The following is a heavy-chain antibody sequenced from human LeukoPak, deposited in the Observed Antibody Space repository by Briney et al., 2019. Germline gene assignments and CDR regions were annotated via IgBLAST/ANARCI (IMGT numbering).Heavy chain of an antibody. CDR1: GYTFTGYY. V-gene: IGHV1-2*02. CDR3: ARDRPNYDILTGYYSSGAFDI. CDR2: INPNSGGT. D-gene: IGHD3-9*01. J-gene: IGHJ3*02. Sequence: ASVKVSCKAPGYTFTGYYMHWVRQAPGQGLEWMGWINPNSGGTNYAQKFQGRVTMTRDTSISTAYMELSRLRSDDTAVYYCARDRPNYDILTGYYSSGAFDIWGQGTMVTVSS.